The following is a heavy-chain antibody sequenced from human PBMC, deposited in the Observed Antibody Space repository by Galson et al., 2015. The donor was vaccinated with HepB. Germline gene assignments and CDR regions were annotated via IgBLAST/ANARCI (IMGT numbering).Heavy chain of an antibody. D-gene: IGHD3-9*01. Sequence: SLRLSCAASGFVFSNYAMHWVRQAPGKGLEWVAAIWFDGSRKCYGDSVKGRFTVSRDNSKNTLYLQMNRLRADDTALYYCASAYYDVLTGLNKYFDYWGQGTLVTVSS. CDR2: IWFDGSRK. J-gene: IGHJ4*02. V-gene: IGHV3-33*01. CDR3: ASAYYDVLTGLNKYFDY. CDR1: GFVFSNYA.